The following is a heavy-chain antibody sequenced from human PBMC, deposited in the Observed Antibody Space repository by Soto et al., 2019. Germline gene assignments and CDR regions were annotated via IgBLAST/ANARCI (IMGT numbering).Heavy chain of an antibody. CDR1: VASIISSY. Sequence: SLTLSLTCTFSVASIISSYWSWIRQSPERGLEWIAYVYHTGATNYNPSLKSRVTISLDTSKGQFSLNLTSRTTADTAVYFCARGGNRYSNVASGVGGFDFWGQGSLVTVSS. CDR2: VYHTGAT. J-gene: IGHJ4*02. D-gene: IGHD5-12*01. V-gene: IGHV4-59*01. CDR3: ARGGNRYSNVASGVGGFDF.